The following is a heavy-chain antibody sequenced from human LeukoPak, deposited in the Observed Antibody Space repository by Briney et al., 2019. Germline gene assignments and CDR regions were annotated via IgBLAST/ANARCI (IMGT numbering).Heavy chain of an antibody. CDR1: GGTFSSYA. CDR3: ARAYGSGSYELDY. CDR2: IIPILGIA. V-gene: IGHV1-69*04. J-gene: IGHJ4*02. D-gene: IGHD3-10*01. Sequence: SVKVSCKASGGTFSSYAISWVRQAPGQGLEWMGRIIPILGIANYAQKFQGRVTITAGKSTSTAYMELSSLRSEDTAVYYCARAYGSGSYELDYWGQGTLVTVSS.